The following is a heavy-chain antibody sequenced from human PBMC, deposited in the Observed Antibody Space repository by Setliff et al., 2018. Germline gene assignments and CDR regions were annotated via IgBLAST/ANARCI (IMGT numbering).Heavy chain of an antibody. V-gene: IGHV3-15*01. CDR3: TTAPLAAASTC. CDR2: IKSKTDGGTT. Sequence: GGSLRLSCAASGFTFSNAWMSWVRQAPGKGLEWVGRIKSKTDGGTTDYAAPVKGRFTISRDDSKSIAYLQMNSLKTEDTAVYYCTTAPLAAASTCWGQGTLVTVSS. D-gene: IGHD6-13*01. J-gene: IGHJ4*02. CDR1: GFTFSNAW.